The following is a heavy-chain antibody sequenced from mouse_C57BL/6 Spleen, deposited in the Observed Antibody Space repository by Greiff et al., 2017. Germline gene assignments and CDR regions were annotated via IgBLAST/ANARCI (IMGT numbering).Heavy chain of an antibody. CDR3: ARNDYDGKYYDMDY. CDR2: IYPGDGAT. CDR1: GYAFSSSW. J-gene: IGHJ4*01. Sequence: QVQLQQSGPELVKPGASVKISCKASGYAFSSSWMNWVKQRPGKGLEWIGRIYPGDGATNYNGKFKGKATLTADKSSSTAYMQLSSLTSEDSAVYFCARNDYDGKYYDMDYWGQGTSVTVAS. V-gene: IGHV1-82*01. D-gene: IGHD2-4*01.